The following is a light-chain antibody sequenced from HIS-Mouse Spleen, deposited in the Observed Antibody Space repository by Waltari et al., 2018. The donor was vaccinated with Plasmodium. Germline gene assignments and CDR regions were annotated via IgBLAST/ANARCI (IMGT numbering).Light chain of an antibody. V-gene: IGKV1-8*01. Sequence: AIRMTQSPSSFSASTGDRVTITCRASQGISSYLAWYQQKPGKAPKLLIYASSTLQSGVPSRCSGSGSGTDFTLTISCLQSEDFATYYCQQYYSDLLTFGGGTKVEIK. CDR1: QGISSY. J-gene: IGKJ4*01. CDR2: ASS. CDR3: QQYYSDLLT.